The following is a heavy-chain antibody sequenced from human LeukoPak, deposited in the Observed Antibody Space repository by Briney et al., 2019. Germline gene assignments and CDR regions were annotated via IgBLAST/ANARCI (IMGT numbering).Heavy chain of an antibody. J-gene: IGHJ4*02. CDR1: GFTFSSYA. Sequence: GGSLRLSCAASGFTFSSYAMSWVRQAPGKGLEWVSAISGSGGSTYYADSVKGRFTISRDNAKNSLYLQMNSLRAEDTAVYYCARADVAAAGPDYWGQGTLVTVSS. CDR2: ISGSGGST. D-gene: IGHD6-13*01. CDR3: ARADVAAAGPDY. V-gene: IGHV3-23*01.